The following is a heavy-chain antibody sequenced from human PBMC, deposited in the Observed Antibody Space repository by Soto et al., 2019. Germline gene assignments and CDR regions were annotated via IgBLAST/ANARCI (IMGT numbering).Heavy chain of an antibody. V-gene: IGHV1-8*01. J-gene: IGHJ6*03. CDR1: GYTFTSYD. CDR3: ANAFWSGYQKHLYYYMDV. Sequence: ASVKVSCKASGYTFTSYDINWVRQATGQGLEWMGWMNPNSGNTGYAQKFQGRVTMTRNTSISTAHMELSSLRSEDTAVYYCANAFWSGYQKHLYYYMDVWGKGTTVTVSS. CDR2: MNPNSGNT. D-gene: IGHD3-3*01.